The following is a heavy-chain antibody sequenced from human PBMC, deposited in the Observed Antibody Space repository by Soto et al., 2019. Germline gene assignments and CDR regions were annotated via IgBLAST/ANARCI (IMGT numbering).Heavy chain of an antibody. CDR2: LYYSGST. D-gene: IGHD3-22*01. Sequence: MRSSTVNRRRVRDSPGAGLQGDGGLYYSGSTYYNPSLKSRVTISVDTSKNQFSLKLSSVTAADTAVYYCARQGMYYYDSSGYYYVDYWGQGTLVTVSS. CDR1: MRSSTVN. V-gene: IGHV4-39*01. J-gene: IGHJ4*02. CDR3: ARQGMYYYDSSGYYYVDY.